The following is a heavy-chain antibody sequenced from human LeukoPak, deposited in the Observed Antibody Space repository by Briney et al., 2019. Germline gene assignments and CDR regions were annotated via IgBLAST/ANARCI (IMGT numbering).Heavy chain of an antibody. CDR1: GYTFTSYG. CDR2: ISPYNGNT. V-gene: IGHV1-18*01. CDR3: ARGSTETSDFWSGYYTRPYYFDY. J-gene: IGHJ4*02. Sequence: ASVKVSCKASGYTFTSYGISWVRQAPGQGLEWMGWISPYNGNTNYAQKLQGRVTMTTDTSTSTAYMELRSLRSDDTAVYYCARGSTETSDFWSGYYTRPYYFDYWGQGTLVTVSS. D-gene: IGHD3-3*01.